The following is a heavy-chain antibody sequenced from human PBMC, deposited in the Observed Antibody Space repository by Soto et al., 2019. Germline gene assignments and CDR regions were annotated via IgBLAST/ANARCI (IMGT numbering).Heavy chain of an antibody. D-gene: IGHD3-22*01. Sequence: GGSLRLSCAASGFTFSSYAMSWVRQAPGKGLEWVSAISGSGGSTYYADSVKGRFTISRDNSKNTLYLQMNSLRAEDTAVYYCAKEFTDHSSGYYGLAAFDIWGQGTMVTVSS. CDR1: GFTFSSYA. CDR2: ISGSGGST. V-gene: IGHV3-23*01. J-gene: IGHJ3*02. CDR3: AKEFTDHSSGYYGLAAFDI.